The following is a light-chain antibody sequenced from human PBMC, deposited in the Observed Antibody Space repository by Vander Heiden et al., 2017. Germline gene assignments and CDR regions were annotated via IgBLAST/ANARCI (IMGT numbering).Light chain of an antibody. CDR1: QGVSSN. Sequence: EIEMTPSPATLSVSRGERATLSCRANQGVSSNLAWYQQKHGQAPRLLIYGASTRATGIPARFSGSGCGTEVIITISSLQSEDFAVYYCQQYNNWPPWTFGQGTKVEIK. J-gene: IGKJ1*01. V-gene: IGKV3-15*01. CDR2: GAS. CDR3: QQYNNWPPWT.